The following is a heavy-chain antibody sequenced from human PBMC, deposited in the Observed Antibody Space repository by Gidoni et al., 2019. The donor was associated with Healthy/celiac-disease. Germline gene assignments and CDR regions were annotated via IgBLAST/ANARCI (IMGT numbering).Heavy chain of an antibody. CDR3: ARVGYYYDSSGSLAYGMDV. J-gene: IGHJ6*02. CDR1: EYTFTSYA. Sequence: QVQLVQLGAEATKPGASVKVSCKASEYTFTSYAINRVRQATGQGLEWMGWMNPNSGNTGYAQKFQGRVTMTRNTSISTAYMELSSLRSEDTAVYYCARVGYYYDSSGSLAYGMDVWCQGTTVTVSS. CDR2: MNPNSGNT. V-gene: IGHV1-8*01. D-gene: IGHD3-22*01.